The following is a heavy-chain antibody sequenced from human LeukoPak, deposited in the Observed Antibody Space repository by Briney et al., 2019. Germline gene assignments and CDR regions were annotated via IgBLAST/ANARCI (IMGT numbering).Heavy chain of an antibody. CDR2: IYHSGST. J-gene: IGHJ4*02. D-gene: IGHD4/OR15-4a*01. Sequence: SQTLSLTCTVSGGSISSGGYYWSWIRQPPGKGLEWIGYIYHSGSTYYNPSLKSRVTISVDTSKNQFSLRLSSVTAADTAIYYCARDRLVETTIETYYFDYWGRGTLATVSS. CDR1: GGSISSGGYY. V-gene: IGHV4-30-2*01. CDR3: ARDRLVETTIETYYFDY.